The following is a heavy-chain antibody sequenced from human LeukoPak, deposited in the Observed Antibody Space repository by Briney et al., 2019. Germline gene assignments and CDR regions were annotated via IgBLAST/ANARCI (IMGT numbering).Heavy chain of an antibody. D-gene: IGHD4-17*01. CDR1: GFAFSSYA. CDR2: ISGSGGST. Sequence: GGSLRLSCTASGFAFSSYAMIWVRQAPGKGLEWVSGISGSGGSTYYADSVKGRFTISRDNSMNTLYLQMNSLRAADTAVYYCAKSLTTVTTGGWYFDLWGRGTLLTVSS. CDR3: AKSLTTVTTGGWYFDL. V-gene: IGHV3-23*01. J-gene: IGHJ2*01.